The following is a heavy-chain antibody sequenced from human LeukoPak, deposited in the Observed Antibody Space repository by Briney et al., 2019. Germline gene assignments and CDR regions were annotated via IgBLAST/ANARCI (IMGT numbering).Heavy chain of an antibody. CDR1: GGSFSGYY. V-gene: IGHV4-34*01. Sequence: SETLSLTCAVYGGSFSGYYWSWIRQPPGKGLEWIGEINHSGSTNYNPSLKSRVTISVDTSKNQFSLKLSSVTAADTAVYYCARYYYDSSGYYIFDYWGQGTLVTVSS. CDR2: INHSGST. D-gene: IGHD3-22*01. J-gene: IGHJ4*02. CDR3: ARYYYDSSGYYIFDY.